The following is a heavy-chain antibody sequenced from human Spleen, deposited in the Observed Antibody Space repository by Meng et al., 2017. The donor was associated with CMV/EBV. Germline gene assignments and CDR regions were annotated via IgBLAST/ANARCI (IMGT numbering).Heavy chain of an antibody. V-gene: IGHV3-7*01. D-gene: IGHD2-15*01. Sequence: GESLKISCAASGFTFSTSWMSWVRQAPGKGLEWVANIREDGSSKYYADPVKGRFTISRDNAKNSLFLQMSSLRAEDTAMYYCATQVVVGAKRDYWGQGTLVTVSS. CDR1: GFTFSTSW. CDR3: ATQVVVGAKRDY. CDR2: IREDGSSK. J-gene: IGHJ4*02.